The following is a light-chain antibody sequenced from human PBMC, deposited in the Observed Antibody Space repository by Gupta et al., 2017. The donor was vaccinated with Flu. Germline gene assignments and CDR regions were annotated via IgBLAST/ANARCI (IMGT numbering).Light chain of an antibody. CDR3: QQYDDWPPIT. Sequence: EIVMTRSPETLSVSPGERATLSCRASQSISSNLAGYQHKLGLAPMLLIFGASTRATGNADRFSGSGSGTEFTLTISSLESEDFAVYYCQQYDDWPPITFGQGTRLEIK. CDR2: GAS. CDR1: QSISSN. J-gene: IGKJ5*01. V-gene: IGKV3-15*01.